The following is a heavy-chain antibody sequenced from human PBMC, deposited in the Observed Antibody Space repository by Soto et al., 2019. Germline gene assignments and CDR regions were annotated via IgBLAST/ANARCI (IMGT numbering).Heavy chain of an antibody. J-gene: IGHJ3*02. V-gene: IGHV3-15*01. CDR3: TPVNLAAAGLHDAFDI. D-gene: IGHD6-13*01. Sequence: GGSLRLSCAASGFTFSNAWMSWVRQAPGKGLEWVGRIKSKTDGGTTDYAAPVKGRFTISRDDSKNTLYLQMNSLKTEDTAVYYWTPVNLAAAGLHDAFDIWGTGTMVTVSS. CDR2: IKSKTDGGTT. CDR1: GFTFSNAW.